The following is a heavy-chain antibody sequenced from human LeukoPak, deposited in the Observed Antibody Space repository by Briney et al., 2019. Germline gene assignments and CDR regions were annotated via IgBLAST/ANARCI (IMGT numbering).Heavy chain of an antibody. V-gene: IGHV4-59*01. CDR2: IYYSGST. D-gene: IGHD5-18*01. CDR1: GGSISSYY. Sequence: SETLSLTCTVSGGSISSYYWSWIRQPPGKGLEWIGYIYYSGSTNYNPSLKSRVTISVDTSKNQFSLKLSSVTAADTAVYYCAGARVDTAMATDYWGQGTLVTVSS. CDR3: AGARVDTAMATDY. J-gene: IGHJ4*02.